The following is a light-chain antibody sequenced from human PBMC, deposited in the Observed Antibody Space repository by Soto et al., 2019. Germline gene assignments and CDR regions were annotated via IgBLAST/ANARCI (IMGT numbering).Light chain of an antibody. CDR3: QQYNSYWT. J-gene: IGKJ1*01. CDR1: QSISSW. Sequence: DIPMTQSTSTLSASVGDRVTITCRASQSISSWLAWYQQKPGKAPKLLIYDASSLESGVPSRFSGSGSGTEFTLTISSLQPDDFATYYCQQYNSYWTFGQGTKVEIK. V-gene: IGKV1-5*01. CDR2: DAS.